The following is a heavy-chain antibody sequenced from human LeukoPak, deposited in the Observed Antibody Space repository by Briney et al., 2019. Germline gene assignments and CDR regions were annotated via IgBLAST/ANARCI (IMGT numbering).Heavy chain of an antibody. D-gene: IGHD3-10*01. V-gene: IGHV3-30-3*01. CDR2: ISYDGSNK. J-gene: IGHJ4*02. CDR3: ARVGITMVRGVHYDY. Sequence: GRSLRLSCAASGFTFSSYAMHWVRQAPGKGLEWVAVISYDGSNKYYADSVKGRFTISRDNSKNTLYLQMNSLRAEDTAVYYCARVGITMVRGVHYDYWGQGTLVTVSS. CDR1: GFTFSSYA.